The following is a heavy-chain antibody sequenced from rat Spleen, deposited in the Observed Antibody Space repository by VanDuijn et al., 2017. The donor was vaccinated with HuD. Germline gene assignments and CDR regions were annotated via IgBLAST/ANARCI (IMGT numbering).Heavy chain of an antibody. CDR2: ISISGGST. Sequence: EVQLVESGGGLVQPGRSLKLSCAASGFTFSNYGMHWIRQAPTKGLEWVASISISGGSTYYRDSVKGRFTLSRDNAKSTLYLHMDSLRSEDTATYYCATAGTRVSRFAYWGQGTLVTVSS. CDR3: ATAGTRVSRFAY. J-gene: IGHJ3*01. CDR1: GFTFSNYG. D-gene: IGHD1-4*01. V-gene: IGHV5-19*01.